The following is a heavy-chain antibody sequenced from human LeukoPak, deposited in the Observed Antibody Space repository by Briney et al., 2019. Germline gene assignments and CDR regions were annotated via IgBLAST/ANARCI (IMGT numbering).Heavy chain of an antibody. CDR3: AKDGGTHFDH. J-gene: IGHJ4*02. CDR1: GFTFRTSG. D-gene: IGHD1-26*01. CDR2: ISSSGTTI. Sequence: GGSLRLSCAASGFTFRTSGMNWVRQAPGKGLAWVSYISSSGTTISYAQSVKGRFTITRDNAQNSLTLHMNTLRADDTAVYYCAKDGGTHFDHWGQGTLVTVSS. V-gene: IGHV3-48*01.